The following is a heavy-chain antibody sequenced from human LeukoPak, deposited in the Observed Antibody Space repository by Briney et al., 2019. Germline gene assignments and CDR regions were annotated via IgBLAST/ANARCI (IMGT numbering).Heavy chain of an antibody. CDR1: GGSISSSPYY. D-gene: IGHD5-12*01. CDR3: ARVSGGYVEALDY. Sequence: SETLSLTCTVSGGSISSSPYYWGWIRQPPGKGLEWIGSIYHSGSSYYNPSLKSRVTISVDTSKNQFSLKLSSVTAADTAVYYCARVSGGYVEALDYWGQGTLVTVSS. V-gene: IGHV4-39*07. CDR2: IYHSGSS. J-gene: IGHJ4*02.